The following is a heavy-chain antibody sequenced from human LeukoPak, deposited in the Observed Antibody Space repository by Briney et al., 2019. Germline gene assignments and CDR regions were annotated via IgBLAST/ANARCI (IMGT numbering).Heavy chain of an antibody. D-gene: IGHD6-19*01. CDR1: GFTFSSYS. CDR3: ARDSSGWYDY. Sequence: QPGGSLRLSCAASGFTFSSYSMSWVRQAPGKGLEWVSVIYSGGSTYYADSVKGRFTISRDNSKNTLYLQMNSLRAEDTAVYYCARDSSGWYDYWGQGTLVTVSS. J-gene: IGHJ4*02. CDR2: IYSGGST. V-gene: IGHV3-66*02.